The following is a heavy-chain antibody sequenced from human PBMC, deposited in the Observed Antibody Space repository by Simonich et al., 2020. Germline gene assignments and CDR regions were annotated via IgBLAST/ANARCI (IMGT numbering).Heavy chain of an antibody. CDR3: ARWTATGYYFDY. CDR2: IYSGVST. J-gene: IGHJ4*02. Sequence: EVQLVESGGGLIQPGGSLRLSCAASGFTVSSNYMSWVRQAPGKVVEWVSVIYSGVSTDYADSVKGRFTISRDNSKNTLYLQINSPRAEDTAVYYCARWTATGYYFDYWGQGTLVTVSS. D-gene: IGHD1-1*01. V-gene: IGHV3-53*01. CDR1: GFTVSSNY.